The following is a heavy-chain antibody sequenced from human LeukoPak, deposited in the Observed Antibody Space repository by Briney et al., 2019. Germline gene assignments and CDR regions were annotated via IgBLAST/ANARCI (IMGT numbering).Heavy chain of an antibody. CDR3: ARATLVATITNNWFDP. CDR2: IYYSGST. D-gene: IGHD5-12*01. J-gene: IGHJ5*02. Sequence: SETLSLTCTVSGGSISSSSYYWGWIRQPPGKGLEWIGSIYYSGSTYYNPSLKSRVTISVDTSKNQFSLKLSAVTAADTAVYYCARATLVATITNNWFDPWGQGTLVTVSS. CDR1: GGSISSSSYY. V-gene: IGHV4-39*07.